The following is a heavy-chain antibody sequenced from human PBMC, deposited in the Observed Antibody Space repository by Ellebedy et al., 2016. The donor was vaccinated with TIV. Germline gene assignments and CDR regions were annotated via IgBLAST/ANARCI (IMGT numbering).Heavy chain of an antibody. D-gene: IGHD4-23*01. CDR2: ISGTGGST. CDR3: ARDAAGNGGKLDY. V-gene: IGHV3-23*01. CDR1: GFTFSNYA. J-gene: IGHJ4*02. Sequence: GESLKISCAASGFTFSNYAMSWVRQAPGKGLEWVSIISGTGGSTNYADSVKGRFTISRDNSKNTLYLQMNSLRAEDTAVYYCARDAAGNGGKLDYWGQGALVTVSS.